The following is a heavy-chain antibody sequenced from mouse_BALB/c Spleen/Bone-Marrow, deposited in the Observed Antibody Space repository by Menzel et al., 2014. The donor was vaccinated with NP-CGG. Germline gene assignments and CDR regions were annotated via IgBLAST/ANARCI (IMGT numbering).Heavy chain of an antibody. CDR2: ISSGSSTI. J-gene: IGHJ2*01. CDR1: GLTFSSFG. V-gene: IGHV5-17*02. CDR3: VRSGSSSGYFDY. D-gene: IGHD1-1*01. Sequence: EVKLVESGGGLVQPGGSRKLSCAASGLTFSSFGMHWVRRAPEKGLEWVAYISSGSSTIYYGDTVMGRFTISRDNPKNTLFLQMTSLRSEDTATYYCVRSGSSSGYFDYWGQGTTLTVSS.